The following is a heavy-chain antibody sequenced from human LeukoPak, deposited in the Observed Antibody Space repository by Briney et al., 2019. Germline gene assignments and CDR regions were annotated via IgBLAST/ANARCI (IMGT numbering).Heavy chain of an antibody. D-gene: IGHD3-22*01. Sequence: PETLSLTCTLSGGSTSSYYTSWIRQPPGEGLGWIGYIYNSGSTNYNPSLKSRVTLSVDTSNNQFSLKLSSVSAADTAVYYCAKDSGYNYFDYWGKGSLVIFSS. CDR1: GGSTSSYY. V-gene: IGHV4-59*01. CDR3: AKDSGYNYFDY. J-gene: IGHJ4*02. CDR2: IYNSGST.